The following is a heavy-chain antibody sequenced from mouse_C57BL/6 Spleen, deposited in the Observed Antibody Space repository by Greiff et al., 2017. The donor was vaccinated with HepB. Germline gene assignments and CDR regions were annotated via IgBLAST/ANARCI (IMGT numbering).Heavy chain of an antibody. V-gene: IGHV5-4*03. Sequence: EVKLVESGGGLVKPGGSLKLSCAASGFTFSSYAMSWVRQTPEKRLEWVATISDGGSYTYYPDNVKGRVTISRDNAKNNLYLQRGHLKSEDTAMYYCARGNYCSFDYWGQGTTLTVSS. D-gene: IGHD1-1*01. CDR3: ARGNYCSFDY. CDR2: ISDGGSYT. CDR1: GFTFSSYA. J-gene: IGHJ2*01.